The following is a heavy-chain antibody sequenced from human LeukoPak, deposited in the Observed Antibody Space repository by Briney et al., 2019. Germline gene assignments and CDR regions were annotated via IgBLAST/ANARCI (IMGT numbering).Heavy chain of an antibody. J-gene: IGHJ4*02. V-gene: IGHV1-2*02. Sequence: SVKVSCKASGYTFTGYYMHWVRQAPGQGLEWMGWINPNSGGTNYAQKFQGRVTMTRDTSISTAYMELSRLRSDDTAVYYCAREAAAGTDFDFDYWGQGTLVTVSS. CDR1: GYTFTGYY. CDR2: INPNSGGT. CDR3: AREAAAGTDFDFDY. D-gene: IGHD6-13*01.